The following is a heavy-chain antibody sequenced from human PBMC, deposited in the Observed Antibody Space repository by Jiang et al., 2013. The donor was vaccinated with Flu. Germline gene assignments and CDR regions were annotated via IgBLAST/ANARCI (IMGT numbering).Heavy chain of an antibody. J-gene: IGHJ4*02. V-gene: IGHV1-18*01. CDR2: ISANNGNT. CDR1: GYTFTSYG. CDR3: TRSGGNYGYFDY. D-gene: IGHD4-11*01. Sequence: SGAEVKKPGASVKVSCKASGYTFTSYGLSWVRQAPGQGLEWMGWISANNGNTNYGQKLQGRVTMTTDTFTSTAYMEVRSLRSDDTAVYYCTRSGGNYGYFDYWGQGTLVIVSS.